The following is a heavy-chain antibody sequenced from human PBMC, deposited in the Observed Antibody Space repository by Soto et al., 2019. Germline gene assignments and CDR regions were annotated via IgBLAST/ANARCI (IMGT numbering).Heavy chain of an antibody. CDR1: GYTFRSHG. Sequence: QVQLVQSGAEVRTPGASVKISCKASGYTFRSHGVQWVRQAPGQRLEWVGWSNGGNGFTKYSQEFQDRVTITRDTAVSTIYMELHSLTSDDTAVYYCARLSYSDALDVWGQGTTVTVSS. CDR3: ARLSYSDALDV. CDR2: SNGGNGFT. V-gene: IGHV1-3*02. J-gene: IGHJ6*02. D-gene: IGHD4-17*01.